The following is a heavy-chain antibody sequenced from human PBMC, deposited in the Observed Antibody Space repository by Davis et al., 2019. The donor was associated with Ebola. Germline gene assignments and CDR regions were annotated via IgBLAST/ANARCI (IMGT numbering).Heavy chain of an antibody. CDR1: GYTFTGYY. CDR3: ARGGGESARTDNWFDP. CDR2: MNPNSGNT. D-gene: IGHD3-10*01. J-gene: IGHJ5*02. Sequence: ASVKVSCKASGYTFTGYYMHWVRQAPGQGLEWMGWMNPNSGNTGYAQKFQGRVTMTRNTSISTAYMELSSLRSEDTAVYYCARGGGESARTDNWFDPWGQGTLVTVSS. V-gene: IGHV1-8*02.